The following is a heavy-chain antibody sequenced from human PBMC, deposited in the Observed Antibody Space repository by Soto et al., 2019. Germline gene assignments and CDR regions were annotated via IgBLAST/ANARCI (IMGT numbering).Heavy chain of an antibody. J-gene: IGHJ6*03. CDR2: GGSGGSR. CDR1: GLTFSTYG. V-gene: IGHV3-23*01. D-gene: IGHD3-10*01. CDR3: VKFRGRAYPYYYMDV. Sequence: GGSLRLSCVTSGLTFSTYGMTWVRQAPGKGLEWVSYGGSGGSRYYAESVKGRFTISRDNSKNTLSLEMNSLRAEDTATYYCVKFRGRAYPYYYMDVWGKGTTVTVSS.